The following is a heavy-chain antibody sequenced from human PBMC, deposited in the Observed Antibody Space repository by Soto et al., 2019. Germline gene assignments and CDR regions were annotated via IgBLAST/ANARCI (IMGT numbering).Heavy chain of an antibody. V-gene: IGHV1-3*01. CDR3: AGELQGLYYFDY. J-gene: IGHJ4*02. CDR2: INGGNGNT. CDR1: EYTFTSYT. Sequence: ASVKVSSKASEYTFTSYTMHWVRQAPGQRLEWMGWINGGNGNTKYSQKFQGRVTITRDTSASTAYMELSSLRSDDTAVYYCAGELQGLYYFDYWGQGTLVTVSS. D-gene: IGHD4-4*01.